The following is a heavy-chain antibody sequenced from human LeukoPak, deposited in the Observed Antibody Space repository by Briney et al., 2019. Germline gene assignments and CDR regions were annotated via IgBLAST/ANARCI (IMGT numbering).Heavy chain of an antibody. CDR1: GFTFSSYG. Sequence: GGSLRLSCAASGFTFSSYGMHWVRQAPGKGLEWVAVISYDGSNKYYADSVKGRFTISRDNSKNTLYLQMNSLSAEDTAVYYCAKDRDYYGSGSDYWGQGTLVTVSS. CDR3: AKDRDYYGSGSDY. J-gene: IGHJ4*02. V-gene: IGHV3-30*18. CDR2: ISYDGSNK. D-gene: IGHD3-10*01.